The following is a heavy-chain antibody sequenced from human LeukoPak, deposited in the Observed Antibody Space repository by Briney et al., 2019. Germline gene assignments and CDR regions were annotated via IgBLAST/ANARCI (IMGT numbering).Heavy chain of an antibody. D-gene: IGHD3-10*02. CDR3: CCSGY. CDR2: IYHSGST. Sequence: SETLSLTCAVFGXSLSSGHWWTWVRQPPGTGLEWIGEIYHSGSTDYNPSLKSRVTISVDKSKNQFSLKLSFLTAADTAAYYCCCSGYWGQGALVTVSS. J-gene: IGHJ4*02. CDR1: GXSLSSGHW. V-gene: IGHV4-4*02.